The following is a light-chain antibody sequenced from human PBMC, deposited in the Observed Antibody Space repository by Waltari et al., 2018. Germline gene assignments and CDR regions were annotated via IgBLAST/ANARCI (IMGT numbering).Light chain of an antibody. CDR2: GVS. CDR1: SSDVGGHNY. J-gene: IGLJ2*01. Sequence: QSALPQPASVSGSPGQSITLSCTGTSSDVGGHNYVSWYQQHPGKAPKLMISGVSNRPSGVSNRYSGSKSGNTASLTISGLQAEDEADYYCSSYTSSSTYVVFGGGTKLTVL. CDR3: SSYTSSSTYVV. V-gene: IGLV2-14*01.